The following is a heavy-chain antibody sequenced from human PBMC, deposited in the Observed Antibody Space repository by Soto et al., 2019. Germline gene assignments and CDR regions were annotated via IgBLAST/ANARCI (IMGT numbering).Heavy chain of an antibody. J-gene: IGHJ6*02. CDR2: INHSGST. Sequence: KTSETLSLTXAVYGGSFSGYYWSWIRQPPGKGLEWIGEINHSGSTNYNPSLKSRVTISVDTSKNQFSLKLSSVTAADTAVYYCARGLTAAGRRWGLYRPLGMDVWGQGTTVTVSS. V-gene: IGHV4-34*01. D-gene: IGHD6-13*01. CDR1: GGSFSGYY. CDR3: ARGLTAAGRRWGLYRPLGMDV.